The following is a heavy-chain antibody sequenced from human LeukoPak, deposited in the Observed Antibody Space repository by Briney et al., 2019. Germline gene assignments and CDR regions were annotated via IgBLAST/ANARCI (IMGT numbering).Heavy chain of an antibody. D-gene: IGHD3-9*01. CDR2: IYYSGST. V-gene: IGHV4-30-4*01. CDR3: ARGYDTLTESSYNWFDP. CDR1: GGSISSGDYY. J-gene: IGHJ5*02. Sequence: SETLSLTCTVSGGSISSGDYYWSWIRQPPGKGLEWIGYIYYSGSTYYNPSLKSRVTISVDTSKNQFSLKLSSVTAADTAVYYRARGYDTLTESSYNWFDPWGQGTLVTVSS.